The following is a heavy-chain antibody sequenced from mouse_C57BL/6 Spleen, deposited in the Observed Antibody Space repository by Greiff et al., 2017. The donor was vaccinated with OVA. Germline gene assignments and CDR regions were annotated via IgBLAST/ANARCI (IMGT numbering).Heavy chain of an antibody. V-gene: IGHV5-6*01. CDR1: GFTFSSYG. Sequence: EVQRVESGGDLVKPGGSLKLSCAASGFTFSSYGMSWVRQTPDKRLEWVATISSGGSYTYYPDSVKGRFTISRDNAKNTLYLQMSSLKSEDTAMDYCARRINWDPYYYAMDYWGQGTSVTVSS. CDR2: ISSGGSYT. CDR3: ARRINWDPYYYAMDY. D-gene: IGHD4-1*01. J-gene: IGHJ4*01.